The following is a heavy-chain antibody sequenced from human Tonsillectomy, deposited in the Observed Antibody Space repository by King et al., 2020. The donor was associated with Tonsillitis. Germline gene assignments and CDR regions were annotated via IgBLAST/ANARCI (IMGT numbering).Heavy chain of an antibody. CDR2: IKSKTDGGTT. D-gene: IGHD3-10*01. CDR1: GFTFSNAW. J-gene: IGHJ4*02. Sequence: VQLVESGGGLVKPGGSPRISCAASGFTFSNAWMSWVRQAPGKGLEWVGRIKSKTDGGTTDYAAPVKGRFTISRDASKNTLYLQMNSLKTEDTAVYYCTTGPLWFGELLFDYWGQGTLVTGAS. V-gene: IGHV3-15*01. CDR3: TTGPLWFGELLFDY.